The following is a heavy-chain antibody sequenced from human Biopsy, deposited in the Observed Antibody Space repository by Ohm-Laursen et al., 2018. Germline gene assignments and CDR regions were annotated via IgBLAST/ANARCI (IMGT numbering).Heavy chain of an antibody. V-gene: IGHV4-34*01. CDR2: INQSGST. Sequence: SDTLSLTWTVYGGSFSGYYWSWIRQPPGKGLEWIGEINQSGSTNYNPSLKSRVTISVDTSKNQFSLKVRSVTAADTAVYYCVRGVDYYDPYHYYALDVWGQGTTVTVSS. J-gene: IGHJ6*02. CDR3: VRGVDYYDPYHYYALDV. CDR1: GGSFSGYY. D-gene: IGHD3-22*01.